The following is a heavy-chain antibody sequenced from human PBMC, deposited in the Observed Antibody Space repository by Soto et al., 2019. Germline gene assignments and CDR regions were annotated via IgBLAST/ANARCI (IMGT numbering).Heavy chain of an antibody. CDR2: ISSSGYTV. CDR1: RFTFSTYE. CDR3: VRYCSTTLCNGVATRTFDY. D-gene: IGHD2-2*01. J-gene: IGHJ4*02. V-gene: IGHV3-48*03. Sequence: GGSLRVSYAASRFTFSTYEMNWVRQSPGKGLEWVSYISSSGYTVYYADSVKGRFTISRDNTRNSLYLQMNSLRDEDTALYYCVRYCSTTLCNGVATRTFDYWGQGTLVTVSS.